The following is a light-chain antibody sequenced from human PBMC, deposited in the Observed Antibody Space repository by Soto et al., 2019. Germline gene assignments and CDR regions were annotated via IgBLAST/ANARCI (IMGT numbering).Light chain of an antibody. CDR1: QDISTE. Sequence: AIQMTQSPSSLSASVGDRVTITCRASQDISTELGWYQQKPGNAPKLLIYATSILKSGVPSRFRGIRSGTDFTLTISSLQPEDVATYYCLQDYSYPRTFGQGNKVEIK. CDR2: ATS. V-gene: IGKV1-6*01. CDR3: LQDYSYPRT. J-gene: IGKJ1*01.